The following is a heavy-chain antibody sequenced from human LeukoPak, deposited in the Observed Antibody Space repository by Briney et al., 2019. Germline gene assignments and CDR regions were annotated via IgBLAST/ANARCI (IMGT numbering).Heavy chain of an antibody. CDR3: ANVGDYISNYYSYGMDV. Sequence: GGSLRLSCAASGFTFSSYAMSWVRQAPGKGLEWVSAMSGCGCSTYYADSLKGPFTISRDNSKNTLYLQMNSLRAEDTAVYYCANVGDYISNYYSYGMDVWGQGTTVTVSS. J-gene: IGHJ6*02. CDR1: GFTFSSYA. V-gene: IGHV3-23*01. D-gene: IGHD4-17*01. CDR2: MSGCGCST.